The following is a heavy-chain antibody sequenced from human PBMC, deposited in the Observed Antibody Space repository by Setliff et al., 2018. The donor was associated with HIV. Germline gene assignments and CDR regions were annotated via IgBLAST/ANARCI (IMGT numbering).Heavy chain of an antibody. V-gene: IGHV1-18*01. CDR2: ISAYNGNT. J-gene: IGHJ5*02. CDR1: GYTFTSYG. CDR3: AKCSEMLGTPATSSGYYCGWFDP. D-gene: IGHD3-22*01. Sequence: GASVKVSCKTSGYTFTSYGITWVRQAPGQGLEWMGWISAYNGNTDYAQKFQGRVTMTTDTSSSTAYLDLRSLRSDDTAVYYCAKCSEMLGTPATSSGYYCGWFDPWGQGTLVTVSS.